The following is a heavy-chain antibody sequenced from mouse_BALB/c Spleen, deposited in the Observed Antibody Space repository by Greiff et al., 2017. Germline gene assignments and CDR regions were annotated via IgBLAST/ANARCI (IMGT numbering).Heavy chain of an antibody. V-gene: IGHV3-2*02. Sequence: EVKLMESGPGLVKPSQSLSLTCTVTGYSITSDYAWNWIRQFPGNKLEWMGYISYSGSTSYNPSLKSRISITRDTSKNQFFLQLNSVTTEDTATYYCARWRYYAMDDWGQGTSVTVSS. CDR2: ISYSGST. J-gene: IGHJ4*01. CDR1: GYSITSDYA. CDR3: ARWRYYAMDD.